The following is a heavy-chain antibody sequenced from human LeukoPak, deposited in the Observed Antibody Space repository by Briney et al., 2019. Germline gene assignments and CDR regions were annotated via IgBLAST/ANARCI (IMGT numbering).Heavy chain of an antibody. CDR1: GYTFTGYY. J-gene: IGHJ4*02. Sequence: GASVTVSCKASGYTFTGYYMHWVRQAPGQGLEWMGWINPNSGGTNYAQKFQGRVTMTRDTSISTAYMELSRLRSDDTAVYYCAREGSYCSGGSCYRIFDYWGQGTLVTVSS. D-gene: IGHD2-15*01. CDR3: AREGSYCSGGSCYRIFDY. CDR2: INPNSGGT. V-gene: IGHV1-2*02.